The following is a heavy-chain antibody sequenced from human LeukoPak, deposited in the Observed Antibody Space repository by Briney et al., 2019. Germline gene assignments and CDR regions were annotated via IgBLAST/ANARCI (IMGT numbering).Heavy chain of an antibody. J-gene: IGHJ5*02. V-gene: IGHV4-59*01. CDR3: ARVIAAAGTEWFDP. CDR2: IYYSGST. Sequence: SETLSLTCTVSGGSISGYYWSWIRQPPGKGLEWIGYIYYSGSTNYNPSLKSRVTISVDTSKNQFSLKLSSVTAADTAVYYCARVIAAAGTEWFDPWGQRTLVTVSS. D-gene: IGHD6-13*01. CDR1: GGSISGYY.